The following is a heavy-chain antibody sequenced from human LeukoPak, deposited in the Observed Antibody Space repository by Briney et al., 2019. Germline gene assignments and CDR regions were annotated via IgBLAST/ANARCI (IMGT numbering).Heavy chain of an antibody. Sequence: SETLSLTCTVSGDSISSYYWSWIRQPAGKGLEWIGRIYTSGSTNYNPSLKSRVTMSVDTSKNQFSLKLSSVTAADTAVYYCARSEFYDFWSGYKLNAFDIWGQGTMVTVSS. J-gene: IGHJ3*02. V-gene: IGHV4-4*07. CDR3: ARSEFYDFWSGYKLNAFDI. CDR2: IYTSGST. D-gene: IGHD3-3*01. CDR1: GDSISSYY.